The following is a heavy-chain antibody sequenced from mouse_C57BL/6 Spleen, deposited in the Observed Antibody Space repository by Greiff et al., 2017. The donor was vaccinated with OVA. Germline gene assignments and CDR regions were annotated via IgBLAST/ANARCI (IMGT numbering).Heavy chain of an antibody. J-gene: IGHJ2*01. CDR3: ARPGYDYDGEGYFDY. CDR1: GFTFSDYG. V-gene: IGHV5-17*01. CDR2: ISSGSSTI. Sequence: EVMLVESGGGLVKPGGSLKLSCAASGFTFSDYGMHWVRQAPAKGLEWVAYISSGSSTIYYADTVKGRFTISRDNAKNTLFLQMTSLRSEDTAMYYGARPGYDYDGEGYFDYWGQGTTLTVSS. D-gene: IGHD2-4*01.